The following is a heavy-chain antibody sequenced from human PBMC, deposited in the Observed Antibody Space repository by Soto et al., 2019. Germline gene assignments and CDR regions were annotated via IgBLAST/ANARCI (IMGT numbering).Heavy chain of an antibody. CDR2: ILVDGRT. V-gene: IGHV3-23*01. J-gene: IGHJ3*02. CDR3: AKATATGGGAFDI. D-gene: IGHD2-8*02. Sequence: GGSLRLSCAASGFICSSYDMSWVRQAPGKGLEWVSTILVDGRTFYVDSVKGRFTISRDNSKNTVYLQMNSLTAGDTALYYCAKATATGGGAFDICGQGTMVTVSS. CDR1: GFICSSYD.